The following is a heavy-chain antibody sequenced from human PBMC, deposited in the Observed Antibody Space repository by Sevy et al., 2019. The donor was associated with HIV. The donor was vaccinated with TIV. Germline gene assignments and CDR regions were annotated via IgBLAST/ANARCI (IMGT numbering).Heavy chain of an antibody. Sequence: GGSLRLSCAASRFTVSSNYMSWVRQAPGKGLEWVSVIYSGGSTYYAYSVKGRFTISRDNSKNTLYLQMNSLRAEDTAVYYCARVKWDSYGFNYYYGMDVWGQGTTVTVSS. CDR3: ARVKWDSYGFNYYYGMDV. CDR2: IYSGGST. J-gene: IGHJ6*02. V-gene: IGHV3-53*01. D-gene: IGHD5-18*01. CDR1: RFTVSSNY.